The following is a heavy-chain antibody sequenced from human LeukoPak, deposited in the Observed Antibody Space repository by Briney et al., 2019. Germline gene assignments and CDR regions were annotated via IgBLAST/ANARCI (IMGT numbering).Heavy chain of an antibody. CDR1: GFTLSTYW. D-gene: IGHD3-16*01. CDR2: INSDGN. J-gene: IGHJ4*02. CDR3: ARGYTFGTLDY. V-gene: IGHV3-74*01. Sequence: GGPLRLSCAASGFTLSTYWIHWVRQPPGKGLVWVSRINSDGNSFADSVKGRFTISRDNAKNTVYLQMNSLRAEDTAVYFCARGYTFGTLDYWGQGALVTVSS.